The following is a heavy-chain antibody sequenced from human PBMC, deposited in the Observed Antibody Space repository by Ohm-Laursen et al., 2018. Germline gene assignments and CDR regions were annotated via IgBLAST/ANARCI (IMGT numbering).Heavy chain of an antibody. J-gene: IGHJ4*02. D-gene: IGHD3-16*01. Sequence: SLRLSCTASGFTFSNYWMSWVRQAPGKGLAWVADINQEGGEKIYVDSVKGRFTISRDNAKNSLYLQMNSLRAEDTAVYHCARDPVRGLTDYWGQGTLVTVSS. V-gene: IGHV3-7*01. CDR1: GFTFSNYW. CDR2: INQEGGEK. CDR3: ARDPVRGLTDY.